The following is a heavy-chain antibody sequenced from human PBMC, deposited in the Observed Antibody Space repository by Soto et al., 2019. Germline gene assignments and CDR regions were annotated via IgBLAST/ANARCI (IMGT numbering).Heavy chain of an antibody. CDR2: IIPILGIA. V-gene: IGHV1-69*02. CDR1: GGTFSSYT. CDR3: ARCQYGSSWYADDY. Sequence: QVQLVQSGAEVKKPGSSVKVSCKASGGTFSSYTISWVRQAPGQGLEWMGRIIPILGIANYAQKFQGRVTITADKSTSTAYMELSSLRSEDTAVYYCARCQYGSSWYADDYWGQGTLVTVSS. J-gene: IGHJ4*02. D-gene: IGHD6-13*01.